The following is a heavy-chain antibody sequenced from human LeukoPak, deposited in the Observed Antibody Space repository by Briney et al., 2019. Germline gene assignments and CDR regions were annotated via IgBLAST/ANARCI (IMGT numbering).Heavy chain of an antibody. D-gene: IGHD1-14*01. CDR2: ISRSGDST. V-gene: IGHV3-23*01. CDR3: AKRRESGIGSLYYFDS. CDR1: GFTFSSYS. Sequence: PGGSLRLSCVVFGFTFSSYSMSWVRQAPGQGLEWVSAISRSGDSTYYRDSVKGRFTISRDNSKNTLYLHMNSLTAEDTGLYYCAKRRESGIGSLYYFDSWGQGTLVTVSS. J-gene: IGHJ4*02.